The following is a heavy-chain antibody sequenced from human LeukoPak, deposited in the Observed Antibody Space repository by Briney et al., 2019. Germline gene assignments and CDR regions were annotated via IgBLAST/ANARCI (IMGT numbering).Heavy chain of an antibody. CDR2: IKQDGSEK. CDR1: GCTLISYW. D-gene: IGHD6-6*01. CDR3: ARADSSIAARLSRSSIFNYYYMDV. V-gene: IGHV3-7*01. Sequence: GGSLRLSCAASGCTLISYWMTWVRQARGKGLEWVAYIKQDGSEKYYVDSVKGRFTISRDNAKNSLYLQMNSLRDEDTAVYYCARADSSIAARLSRSSIFNYYYMDVWGKGTTVTVSS. J-gene: IGHJ6*03.